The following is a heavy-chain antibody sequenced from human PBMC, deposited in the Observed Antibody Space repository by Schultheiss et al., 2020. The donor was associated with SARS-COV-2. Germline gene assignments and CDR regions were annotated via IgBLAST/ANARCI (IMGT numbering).Heavy chain of an antibody. CDR2: IYWNDDK. V-gene: IGHV2-5*01. CDR1: GGSISTTNW. CDR3: AHSEDYSNYAWFDP. J-gene: IGHJ5*02. D-gene: IGHD4-11*01. Sequence: TLSLTCAVSGGSISTTNWWGWVRQPPGKALEWLALIYWNDDKRYSPSLKSRLTITKDTSKNQVVLTMTNMDPVDTATYYCAHSEDYSNYAWFDPWGQGTLVTVSS.